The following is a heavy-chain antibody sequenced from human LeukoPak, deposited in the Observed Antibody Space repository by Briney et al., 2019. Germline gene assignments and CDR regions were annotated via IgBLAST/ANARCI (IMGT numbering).Heavy chain of an antibody. Sequence: SETLSLTCTVSGGSISSYYWSWIRQPPGKGLEWIGYIYYSGSTNYNPSLKSRVTISVDTSKNQFSLKLSSVTAADTAVYYCARSLVGATVWDAFDIWGQGTMVTVSS. V-gene: IGHV4-59*01. CDR1: GGSISSYY. CDR2: IYYSGST. J-gene: IGHJ3*02. CDR3: ARSLVGATVWDAFDI. D-gene: IGHD1-26*01.